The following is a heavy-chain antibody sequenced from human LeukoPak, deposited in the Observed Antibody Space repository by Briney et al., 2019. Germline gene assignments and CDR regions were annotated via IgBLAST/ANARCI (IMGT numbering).Heavy chain of an antibody. Sequence: GGSLRLSCAASGFTFSSYSMNWVRQAPGKGLEWVSSISSSSSYIYYADSVKGRFTISRDNAKNSLYLQMNSLRAEDTAVYYCARDSDPVMVNDAFDIWGQGTMVTVSS. J-gene: IGHJ3*02. CDR1: GFTFSSYS. V-gene: IGHV3-21*01. CDR3: ARDSDPVMVNDAFDI. CDR2: ISSSSSYI. D-gene: IGHD2-8*01.